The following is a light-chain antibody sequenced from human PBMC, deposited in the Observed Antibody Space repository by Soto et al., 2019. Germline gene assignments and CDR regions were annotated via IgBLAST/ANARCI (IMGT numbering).Light chain of an antibody. V-gene: IGKV1-8*01. J-gene: IGKJ1*01. CDR3: QQYMSYRGT. CDR1: QGSRRY. CDR2: AAS. Sequence: IRMTQSPSSLSASTGASVPITFRASQGSRRYLAWYQPKPGKATKLLIYAASNLESGVPSRFSGSRSGTEFTLTINSLQPDDFATYYCQQYMSYRGTVGQGTKG.